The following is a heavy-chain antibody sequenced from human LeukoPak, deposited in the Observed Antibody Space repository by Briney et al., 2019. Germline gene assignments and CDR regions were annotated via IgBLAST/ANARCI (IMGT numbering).Heavy chain of an antibody. CDR1: GGSISSYY. Sequence: SETLSLTCTVSGGSISSYYWSWIRQPPGKGLEWIGYIYYSGSTNYNPSLKSRVTISVDTSKNQFSLKLSSVTAADTAVYYCARDRTGPYYDILTGYYYYYYMDVWGKGTTVTVSS. CDR3: ARDRTGPYYDILTGYYYYYYMDV. J-gene: IGHJ6*03. V-gene: IGHV4-59*01. D-gene: IGHD3-9*01. CDR2: IYYSGST.